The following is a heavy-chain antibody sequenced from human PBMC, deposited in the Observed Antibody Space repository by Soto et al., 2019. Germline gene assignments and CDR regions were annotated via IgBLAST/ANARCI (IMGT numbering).Heavy chain of an antibody. Sequence: XGSLILSCSASGFRFSDYYMDWLRQAPGKGLEWVGRSRDKGNSYMTEYAASVKGRFTISRDVSKNSLYLQMNSLKDEDTAVYYCARGFTYGASGVDVWGQGTTVTVSS. CDR1: GFRFSDYY. V-gene: IGHV3-72*01. D-gene: IGHD5-18*01. CDR3: ARGFTYGASGVDV. J-gene: IGHJ6*02. CDR2: SRDKGNSYMT.